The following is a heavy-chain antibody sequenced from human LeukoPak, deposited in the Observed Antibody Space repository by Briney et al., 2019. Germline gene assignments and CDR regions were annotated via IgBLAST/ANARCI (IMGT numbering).Heavy chain of an antibody. CDR3: AKGMGAATWYYFDY. V-gene: IGHV3-73*01. Sequence: PGGSLRLSCAASGFTFSGSAMHWVRQASGKGLEWVGRIRSKVNNYATEYAVSVKGRFTISRDDSKNTVYLQMNSLRAEDTALYYCAKGMGAATWYYFDYWGQGTLVTVSS. D-gene: IGHD2-15*01. J-gene: IGHJ4*02. CDR2: IRSKVNNYAT. CDR1: GFTFSGSA.